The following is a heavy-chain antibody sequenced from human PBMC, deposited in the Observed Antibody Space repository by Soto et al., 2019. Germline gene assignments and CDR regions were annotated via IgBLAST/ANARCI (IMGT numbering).Heavy chain of an antibody. D-gene: IGHD1-1*01. V-gene: IGHV3-23*01. CDR1: GFTFSSYA. CDR3: AKDRATGTRKHDAFDI. Sequence: GGSLRLSCAASGFTFSSYAMSWVRQAPGKGLEWVSAISGSGGSTYYADSVKGRFTISRDNSKNTLYLQMNSLRAEDTAVYYCAKDRATGTRKHDAFDIWGQGTMVTVSS. CDR2: ISGSGGST. J-gene: IGHJ3*02.